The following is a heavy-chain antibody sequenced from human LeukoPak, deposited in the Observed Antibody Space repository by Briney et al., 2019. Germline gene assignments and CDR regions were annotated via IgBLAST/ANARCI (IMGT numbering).Heavy chain of an antibody. Sequence: SETLSLACAVYGGSFSGYYWSWIRQPPGKGLEWIGEINHSGSTNYNPSLKSRVTISVDTSKNQFSLKLSSVTAADTAVYYCARGVYSFDYWGQGTLVTVSS. CDR1: GGSFSGYY. CDR3: ARGVYSFDY. V-gene: IGHV4-34*01. CDR2: INHSGST. D-gene: IGHD1-26*01. J-gene: IGHJ4*02.